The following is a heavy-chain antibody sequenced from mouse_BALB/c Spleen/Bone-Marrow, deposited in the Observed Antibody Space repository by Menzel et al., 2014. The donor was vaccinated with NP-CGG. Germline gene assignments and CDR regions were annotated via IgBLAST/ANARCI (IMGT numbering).Heavy chain of an antibody. V-gene: IGHV1S81*02. CDR3: ASGPWYFDV. CDR2: INPTNGST. J-gene: IGHJ1*01. CDR1: GYTFTGYW. D-gene: IGHD3-1*01. Sequence: QVQLQQSGAELVRPGVSVKLSCKASGYTFTGYWMHWIKQRPEQGLERIGEINPTNGSTNYNEEFKTKATLTVDKSSSTAYMQLSSLTSEDSAVYYCASGPWYFDVWGAGTTVTVSS.